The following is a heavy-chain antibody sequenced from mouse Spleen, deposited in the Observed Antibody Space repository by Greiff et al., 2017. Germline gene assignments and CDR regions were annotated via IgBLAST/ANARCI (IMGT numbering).Heavy chain of an antibody. Sequence: EVQGVESGGGLVKPGGSLKLSCAASGFTFSSYAMSWVRQTPEKRLEWVATISSGGSYTYYPDSVKGRFTISRDNAKNTLYLQMSSLRSEDTAMYYCARHSRGAMDYWGQGTSVTVSS. CDR3: ARHSRGAMDY. V-gene: IGHV5-9-3*01. CDR2: ISSGGSYT. CDR1: GFTFSSYA. D-gene: IGHD1-1*01. J-gene: IGHJ4*01.